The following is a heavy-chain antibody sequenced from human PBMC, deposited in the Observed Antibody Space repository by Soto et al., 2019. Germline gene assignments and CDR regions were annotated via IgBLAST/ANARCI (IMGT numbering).Heavy chain of an antibody. J-gene: IGHJ4*02. CDR2: IYYSGST. V-gene: IGHV4-61*01. CDR3: ARSRSLTR. D-gene: IGHD3-10*01. CDR1: GGSVSSGSYY. Sequence: ASETLSLTCTVSGGSVSSGSYYWSWIRQPPGKGLEWIGYIYYSGSTNYNPSLKSRVTISVDTSKNQFSLKLSSVTAADTAVYYCARSRSLTRWGQGTLVTVSS.